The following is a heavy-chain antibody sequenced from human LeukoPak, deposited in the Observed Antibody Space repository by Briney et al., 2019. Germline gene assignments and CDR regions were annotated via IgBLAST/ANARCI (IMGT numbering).Heavy chain of an antibody. CDR2: ISGSGGST. CDR1: GFTFSSYA. V-gene: IGHV3-23*01. D-gene: IGHD3-3*01. Sequence: PGGSLRPSCAASGFTFSSYAMSWVRQAPGKGLEWVSAISGSGGSTYYADSVKGRFTISRDNSKNTLYLQMNSLRAEDTAVYYCAKGAAVIFGVVYNWFDPWGQGTLVTVSS. CDR3: AKGAAVIFGVVYNWFDP. J-gene: IGHJ5*02.